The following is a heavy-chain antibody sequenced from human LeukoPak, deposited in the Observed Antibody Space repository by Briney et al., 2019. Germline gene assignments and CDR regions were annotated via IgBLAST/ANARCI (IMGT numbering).Heavy chain of an antibody. CDR1: AFTFRTYW. CDR2: LKPDGSEK. J-gene: IGHJ6*02. Sequence: GGSLRLSCAASAFTFRTYWMSWVRQAPGKGLEWVAMLKPDGSEKYYVDSVKGLFTISRDNAKNSLYLQMTSLRAEDTAVYYCTRDASGDTNSGPRMDVWGQGTTVTVS. D-gene: IGHD1-26*01. V-gene: IGHV3-7*05. CDR3: TRDASGDTNSGPRMDV.